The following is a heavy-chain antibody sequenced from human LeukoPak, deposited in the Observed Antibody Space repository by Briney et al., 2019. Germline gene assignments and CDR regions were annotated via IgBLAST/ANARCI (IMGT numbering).Heavy chain of an antibody. Sequence: GRSLRLSCAASGFTFDDYAMHWVRQAPGKGLEWVSGISWNSGSIAYADSVKGRFTISRDNAKNYLYLQMNSLRAEDTALYYCAKDIVSPKANCSSTSCYTWSGNLFDPWGQGTLVTVSS. CDR1: GFTFDDYA. CDR2: ISWNSGSI. J-gene: IGHJ5*02. CDR3: AKDIVSPKANCSSTSCYTWSGNLFDP. V-gene: IGHV3-9*01. D-gene: IGHD2-2*02.